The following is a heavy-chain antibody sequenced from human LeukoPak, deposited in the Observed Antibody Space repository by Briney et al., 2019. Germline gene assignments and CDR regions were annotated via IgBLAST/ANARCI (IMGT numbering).Heavy chain of an antibody. Sequence: ASVKVSCKASGYTFTSYDINWVRQATGQGLEWMGWMNPNSGNTGYAQEFQGRVTMTRNTSISTAYMELSSLRSEDTAVYYCAREEIGLRFLEWLLPNWFDPWGQGTLVTVSS. CDR1: GYTFTSYD. CDR3: AREEIGLRFLEWLLPNWFDP. D-gene: IGHD3-3*01. J-gene: IGHJ5*02. V-gene: IGHV1-8*01. CDR2: MNPNSGNT.